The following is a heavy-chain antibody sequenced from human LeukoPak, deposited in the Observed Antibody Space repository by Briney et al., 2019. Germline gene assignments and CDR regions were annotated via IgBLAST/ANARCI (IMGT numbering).Heavy chain of an antibody. CDR3: AGRGYNYGVDY. CDR2: IYYSGST. J-gene: IGHJ4*03. V-gene: IGHV4-39*01. D-gene: IGHD5-18*01. CDR1: GGSITTTNYL. Sequence: PSETLSLTCTVSGGSITTTNYLWGWIRQPPGKGLEWIGSIYYSGSTFYNPSLKSRVTISVDTSKNQFSLKLTSMTAADTAVYYCAGRGYNYGVDYWGHLAIVTVSS.